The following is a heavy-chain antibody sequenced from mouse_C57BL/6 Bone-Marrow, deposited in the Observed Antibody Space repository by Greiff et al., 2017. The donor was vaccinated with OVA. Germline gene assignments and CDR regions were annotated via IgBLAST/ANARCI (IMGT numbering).Heavy chain of an antibody. V-gene: IGHV1-64*01. Sequence: QVQLQQPGAELVKPGASVKLSCKASGYTFTSYWMPWVKQRPGQGLEWIGMIHPNSGSTNYNEKFKSKATLTVDKSSSTAYMQLSSLTSEDSAVYYCARSSYYSNYVGYWGQGTTLTVSS. D-gene: IGHD2-5*01. CDR3: ARSSYYSNYVGY. CDR1: GYTFTSYW. CDR2: IHPNSGST. J-gene: IGHJ2*01.